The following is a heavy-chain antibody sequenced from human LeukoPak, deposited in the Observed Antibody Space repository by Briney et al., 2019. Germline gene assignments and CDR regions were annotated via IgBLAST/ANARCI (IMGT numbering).Heavy chain of an antibody. V-gene: IGHV4-59*12. CDR1: GGSISSYY. D-gene: IGHD5-18*01. CDR3: ARESGTAMAY. J-gene: IGHJ4*02. CDR2: IYYSGST. Sequence: SETLSLTCTVSGGSISSYYWSWIRQPPGKGLEWIGYIYYSGSTNYNPSLKSRVTISVDRSKNQFSLKLSSVTAADTAVYYCARESGTAMAYWGQGTLVTVSS.